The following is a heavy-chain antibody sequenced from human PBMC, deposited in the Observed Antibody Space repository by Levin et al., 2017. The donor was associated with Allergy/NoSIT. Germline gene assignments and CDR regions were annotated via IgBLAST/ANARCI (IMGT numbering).Heavy chain of an antibody. J-gene: IGHJ4*02. CDR1: GFTFSSYE. CDR2: ISSSGSTI. CDR3: AGLIAVATS. Sequence: GGSLRLSCAASGFTFSSYEMNWVRQAPGKGLEWVSYISSSGSTIYYADSVKGRFTISRDNAKNSLYLQMNSLRAEDTAVYYCAGLIAVATSWGQGTLVTVSS. V-gene: IGHV3-48*03. D-gene: IGHD6-19*01.